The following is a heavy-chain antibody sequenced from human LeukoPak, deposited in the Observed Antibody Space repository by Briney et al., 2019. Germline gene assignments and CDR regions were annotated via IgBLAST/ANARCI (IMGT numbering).Heavy chain of an antibody. D-gene: IGHD2-2*01. CDR3: AREPASFEVVPAGGFDY. Sequence: ASVKVSCKASGYTFTSYAMNWVRQAPGQGLEWMGWINTNTGNPTYAQGFTGRFVFSLDTSVSTAYLQISSLKAEDTAVYYCAREPASFEVVPAGGFDYGGQGPLATVSS. CDR2: INTNTGNP. J-gene: IGHJ4*02. V-gene: IGHV7-4-1*02. CDR1: GYTFTSYA.